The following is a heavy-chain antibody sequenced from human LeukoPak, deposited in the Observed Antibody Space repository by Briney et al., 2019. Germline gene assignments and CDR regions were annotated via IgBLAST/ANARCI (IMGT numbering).Heavy chain of an antibody. J-gene: IGHJ3*02. CDR3: ARGGSYLSAFDI. D-gene: IGHD1-26*01. Sequence: GGSLRLSCAASGFTFSTYAMSWVRQAPGKGLEWVSIIYSGGSTFYADSVKGRFTISRDNSKNTLYLQMNSLRAEDTAVYYCARGGSYLSAFDIWGQGTMVTVSS. CDR1: GFTFSTYA. V-gene: IGHV3-53*01. CDR2: IYSGGST.